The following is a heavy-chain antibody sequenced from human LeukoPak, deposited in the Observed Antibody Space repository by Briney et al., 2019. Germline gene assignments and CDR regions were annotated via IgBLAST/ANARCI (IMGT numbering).Heavy chain of an antibody. CDR2: MYYSGST. CDR3: AREAMTSEEVAEFDY. J-gene: IGHJ4*02. CDR1: GGSFSSSSYY. Sequence: SETLSLTCTVSGGSFSSSSYYWGWIRQPPGKGLEWIGSMYYSGSTYYNASLRSRLTISVDTSKNQFSLKLSSVTAADTAVYYCAREAMTSEEVAEFDYWGQGTLVTVSS. D-gene: IGHD2-2*01. V-gene: IGHV4-39*02.